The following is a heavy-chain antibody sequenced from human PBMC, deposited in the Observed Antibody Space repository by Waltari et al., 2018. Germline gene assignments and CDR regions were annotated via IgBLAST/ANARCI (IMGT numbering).Heavy chain of an antibody. Sequence: QVQLVQSGAEVKKPGSSVKVSCKASGGTFSSYAISWVRQAPGQGLEWMGRVIPIMGTANDAQKFQGIFTLTADKSASTAYMVLSSLRTEDTAVYYCARKRVSCSGGSCYGMDVWGQGTTVTVSS. D-gene: IGHD2-15*01. V-gene: IGHV1-69*08. J-gene: IGHJ6*02. CDR1: GGTFSSYA. CDR3: ARKRVSCSGGSCYGMDV. CDR2: VIPIMGTA.